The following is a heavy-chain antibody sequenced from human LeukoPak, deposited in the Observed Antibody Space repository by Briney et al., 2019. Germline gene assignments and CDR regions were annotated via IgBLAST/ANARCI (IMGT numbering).Heavy chain of an antibody. CDR2: IYTSGST. J-gene: IGHJ4*02. CDR1: GGSISSYY. D-gene: IGHD3-3*01. Sequence: SETLSLTCTVSGGSISSYYWSWIRQPAGKGLEWIGRIYTSGSTNYNPSLKSRVTMSVATSKNQFSLKLSSVTAADTAVYYCARSLYDFWSGYYPLGYWGQGTLVTVSS. CDR3: ARSLYDFWSGYYPLGY. V-gene: IGHV4-4*07.